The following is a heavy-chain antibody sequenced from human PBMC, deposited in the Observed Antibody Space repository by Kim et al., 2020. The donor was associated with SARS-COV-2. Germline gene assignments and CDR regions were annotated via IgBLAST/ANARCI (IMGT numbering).Heavy chain of an antibody. J-gene: IGHJ6*02. V-gene: IGHV1-18*01. D-gene: IGHD3-10*01. Sequence: ASVKVSCKASGYTFTSYGISWVRQAPGQGLEWMGWISAYNGNTNYAQKLQGRVTMTTDTSTSTAYMELRSLRSDDTAVYYCARGEMGKRGKDGSGSYYQYYYYYGMDVWGQGTTVTVSS. CDR3: ARGEMGKRGKDGSGSYYQYYYYYGMDV. CDR2: ISAYNGNT. CDR1: GYTFTSYG.